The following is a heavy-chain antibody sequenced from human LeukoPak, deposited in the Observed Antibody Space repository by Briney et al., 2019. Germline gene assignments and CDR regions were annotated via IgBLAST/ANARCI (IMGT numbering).Heavy chain of an antibody. CDR2: ISAYNGNT. Sequence: ASVKVSCKTSGYTFSTYGIAWVRQAPGQGLEWMGWISAYNGNTNYAPNLQGRVTMTTDTSTSTAYMELRSLRSDDTAVYYCAREGALYDSSDYYISWFDPWGQGTLVTVSS. D-gene: IGHD3-22*01. CDR1: GYTFSTYG. CDR3: AREGALYDSSDYYISWFDP. V-gene: IGHV1-18*01. J-gene: IGHJ5*02.